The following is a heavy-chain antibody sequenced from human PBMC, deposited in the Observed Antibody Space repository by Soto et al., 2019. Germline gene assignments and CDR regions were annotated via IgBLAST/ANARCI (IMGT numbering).Heavy chain of an antibody. V-gene: IGHV4-30-4*01. J-gene: IGHJ5*01. CDR2: IYKSATT. CDR3: ARGRYCLTGRCFPNWFDS. D-gene: IGHD2-15*01. Sequence: TLSLTCSVSGDSISTVDYFWAWIRQPPGQALEYIGYIYKSATTYYNPSFESRVAISLDTSKSQFSLNVTSVTAADTAVYFCARGRYCLTGRCFPNWFDSWGQGTLVTVS. CDR1: GDSISTVDYF.